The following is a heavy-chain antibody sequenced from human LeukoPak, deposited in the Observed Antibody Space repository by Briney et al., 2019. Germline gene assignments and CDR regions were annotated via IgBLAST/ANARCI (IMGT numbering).Heavy chain of an antibody. CDR3: ARDRGPYSGYDSYYFDY. D-gene: IGHD5-12*01. V-gene: IGHV4-31*03. CDR1: GGSISSGGYY. J-gene: IGHJ4*02. Sequence: SGTLSLTCTVSGGSISSGGYYWSWIRQHPGKGLEWIGYIYYSGSTYYNPSLKSRVTISVDTSKNQFSLKLSSVTAADTAVYYCARDRGPYSGYDSYYFDYWGQGTLVTVSS. CDR2: IYYSGST.